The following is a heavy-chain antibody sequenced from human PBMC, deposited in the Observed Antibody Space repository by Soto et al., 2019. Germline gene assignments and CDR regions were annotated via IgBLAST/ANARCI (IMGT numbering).Heavy chain of an antibody. Sequence: QVQLVQSRGEVKKPGASVKVSCKTSGYSFTTYGISWVRQAPGQGLEWMGWISGYNGNTNYAQNLQGRVTMTTDTSTSTAYRELRSLRSDDTAVYYCAIKGPAPYYYYGMDVWGQGSTVTVSS. J-gene: IGHJ6*02. CDR1: GYSFTTYG. CDR3: AIKGPAPYYYYGMDV. CDR2: ISGYNGNT. V-gene: IGHV1-18*01.